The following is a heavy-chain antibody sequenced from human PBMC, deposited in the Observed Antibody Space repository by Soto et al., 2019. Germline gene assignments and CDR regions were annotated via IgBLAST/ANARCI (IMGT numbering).Heavy chain of an antibody. V-gene: IGHV1-69*06. CDR3: ARTVGYCSGGSCPPLTRRGMDV. Sequence: WASVKVSCKASGGTFSSYAISWVRQAPGQGLEWMGGIIPIFGTANYAQKFQGRVTITADKSTSTAYMELSSLRSEDTAVYYCARTVGYCSGGSCPPLTRRGMDVWGQGTTVTVSS. CDR1: GGTFSSYA. J-gene: IGHJ6*02. CDR2: IIPIFGTA. D-gene: IGHD2-15*01.